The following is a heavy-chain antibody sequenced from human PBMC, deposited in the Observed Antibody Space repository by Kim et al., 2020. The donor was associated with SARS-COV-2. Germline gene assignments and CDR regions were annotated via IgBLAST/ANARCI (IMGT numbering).Heavy chain of an antibody. CDR3: AKAATPISYSSWYSMDV. Sequence: GGSLRLSCAASGFTFSSYGMHWARQAPGKGLEWVAVISYDGNNKYYADSVKGRFTIPRDNSKNTLYVQMNSLRAEDTAVYYCAKAATPISYSSWYSMDVWGQGTTVTVSS. CDR2: ISYDGNNK. J-gene: IGHJ6*02. D-gene: IGHD6-6*01. CDR1: GFTFSSYG. V-gene: IGHV3-30*18.